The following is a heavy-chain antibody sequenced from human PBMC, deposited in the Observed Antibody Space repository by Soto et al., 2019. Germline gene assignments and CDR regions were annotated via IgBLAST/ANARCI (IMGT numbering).Heavy chain of an antibody. CDR2: VNGNGGST. CDR1: GFTFSAYD. Sequence: EVQLLESGGGLVQPGGSLRFSCVASGFTFSAYDMNWVRQAPGKGLEWVSVVNGNGGSTIYADYVKGRFNISRDDSKNTVYLQMNSLRAEDTAVYDFRAYTYGQGFDYWGQGALVTVSS. J-gene: IGHJ4*02. CDR3: RAYTYGQGFDY. V-gene: IGHV3-23*01. D-gene: IGHD5-18*01.